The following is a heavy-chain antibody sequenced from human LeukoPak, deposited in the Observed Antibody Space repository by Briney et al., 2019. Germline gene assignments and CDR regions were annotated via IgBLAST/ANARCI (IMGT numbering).Heavy chain of an antibody. V-gene: IGHV4-31*03. CDR3: ARAYYYDSSGYYLPPCYYSDY. D-gene: IGHD3-22*01. Sequence: SQTLSLTCTVSGGSISSGGYYWSWIRQHPGKGLEWIGYIYYSGSTNYNPSLKSRVTISVDTSKNQFSLKLSSVTAADTAVYYCARAYYYDSSGYYLPPCYYSDYWGQGTLVTVSS. J-gene: IGHJ4*02. CDR2: IYYSGST. CDR1: GGSISSGGYY.